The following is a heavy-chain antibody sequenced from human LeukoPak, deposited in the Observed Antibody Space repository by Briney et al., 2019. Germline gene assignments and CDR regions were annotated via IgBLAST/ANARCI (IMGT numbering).Heavy chain of an antibody. J-gene: IGHJ4*02. V-gene: IGHV4-34*01. D-gene: IGHD4-17*01. CDR3: ARGRDTATVTTVPYNY. Sequence: SETLSLTCAVYGGSFSGYYWSWIRQPPGKGLEWLGEINHSGSTNYNPSLKSRVTISVDTSKNQFSLKLSSVTAADTAVYYCARGRDTATVTTVPYNYWGQGTLVTVSS. CDR2: INHSGST. CDR1: GGSFSGYY.